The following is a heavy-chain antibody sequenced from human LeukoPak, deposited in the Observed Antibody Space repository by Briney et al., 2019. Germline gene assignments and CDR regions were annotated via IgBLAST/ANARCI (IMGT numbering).Heavy chain of an antibody. Sequence: SETLSLTCTVSGGSISSSRYYWGWIRQPPGKGLEWIGSIYYSGSTYYNPSLKSRVTISVDTSKNQFSLKLSSVTAADTAVYYCARHSIGATTDFDYWGQGTLVTASS. CDR3: ARHSIGATTDFDY. CDR2: IYYSGST. D-gene: IGHD1-26*01. J-gene: IGHJ4*02. CDR1: GGSISSSRYY. V-gene: IGHV4-39*01.